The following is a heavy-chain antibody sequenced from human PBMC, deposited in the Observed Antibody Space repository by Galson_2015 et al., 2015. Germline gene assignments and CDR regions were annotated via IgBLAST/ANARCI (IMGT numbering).Heavy chain of an antibody. CDR2: IWYDGSNK. J-gene: IGHJ4*02. CDR3: ARDLTVLERSYFDY. V-gene: IGHV3-33*01. CDR1: GFTFSSYG. D-gene: IGHD3-3*01. Sequence: SLRLSCAASGFTFSSYGMHWVRQAPGKGLEWVAVIWYDGSNKYYADSVKGRFTTSRDNSKNTLYLQMNSLRAEDTAVYYCARDLTVLERSYFDYWGQGTLVTVSS.